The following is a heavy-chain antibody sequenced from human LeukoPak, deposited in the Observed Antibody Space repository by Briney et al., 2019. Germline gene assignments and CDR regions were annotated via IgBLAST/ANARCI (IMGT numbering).Heavy chain of an antibody. Sequence: GASVKVSCKASGYSFTSNYIHWVRQAPGQGLEWMGMIYPSDGSTSYAQKFQGRVTVTRDTSTSTVHMELSGLRSEDTAVYYCARDELWNGYYSVNYNYNGLDVWGQGTTVIVSS. CDR1: GYSFTSNY. D-gene: IGHD3-3*01. CDR3: ARDELWNGYYSVNYNYNGLDV. V-gene: IGHV1-46*01. CDR2: IYPSDGST. J-gene: IGHJ6*02.